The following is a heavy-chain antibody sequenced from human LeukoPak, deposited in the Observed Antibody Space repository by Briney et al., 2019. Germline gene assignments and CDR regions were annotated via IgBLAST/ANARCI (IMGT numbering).Heavy chain of an antibody. CDR2: IYYNGNT. J-gene: IGHJ4*02. CDR3: ARDRGLSSHVPFDY. CDR1: GGSVSDPTYY. Sequence: PSETLSLTCTVSGGSVSDPTYYWAWIRQPPGKGLEWIGSIYYNGNTYYNPSLKSRVTISEDTSKNQFSLRLSSVTAADTAVYYCARDRGLSSHVPFDYWGQGTLVTVSS. V-gene: IGHV4-39*07. D-gene: IGHD6-13*01.